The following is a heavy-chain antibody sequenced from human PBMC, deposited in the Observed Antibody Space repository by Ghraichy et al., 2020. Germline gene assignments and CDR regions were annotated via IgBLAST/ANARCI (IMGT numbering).Heavy chain of an antibody. J-gene: IGHJ5*02. CDR1: GGSITNYY. CDR3: ARGNWFDP. V-gene: IGHV4-59*01. Sequence: GSLSLTCTVSGGSITNYYWSWIRQPPGKGLEWIGYIYGSGSTNYNPSLKSRVTISVDTSKTQLSLRLNSVTAADTAVYYCARGNWFDPWGQGTLVTVSS. CDR2: IYGSGST.